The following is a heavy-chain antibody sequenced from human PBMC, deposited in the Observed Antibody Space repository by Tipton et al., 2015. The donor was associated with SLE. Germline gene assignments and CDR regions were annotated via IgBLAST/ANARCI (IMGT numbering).Heavy chain of an antibody. CDR2: IYYSGTT. D-gene: IGHD6-19*01. V-gene: IGHV4-4*02. CDR1: GGSISSSNW. CDR3: ARELYSSSFDY. J-gene: IGHJ4*02. Sequence: TLSLTCAVSGGSISSSNWWSWVRQHPGKGLEWIGYIYYSGTTYYNPSLKSRVTISVDTSKNQFSLKLSSVTAADTAVYYCARELYSSSFDYWRQGTLVTVSS.